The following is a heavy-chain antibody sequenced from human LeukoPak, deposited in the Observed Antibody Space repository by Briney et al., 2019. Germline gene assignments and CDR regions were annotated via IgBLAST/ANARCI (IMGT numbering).Heavy chain of an antibody. CDR3: ARPYDSSGYYSYPDAFDI. Sequence: GESLKISCKGSGYSFTSYWIGWVRQMPGKGLEWMGIIYPGDSDTRYSPSFQGQVTISADKSISTAYLQWSSLKASDTAMYYCARPYDSSGYYSYPDAFDIWGQGTMVTVSS. V-gene: IGHV5-51*01. CDR1: GYSFTSYW. J-gene: IGHJ3*02. D-gene: IGHD3-22*01. CDR2: IYPGDSDT.